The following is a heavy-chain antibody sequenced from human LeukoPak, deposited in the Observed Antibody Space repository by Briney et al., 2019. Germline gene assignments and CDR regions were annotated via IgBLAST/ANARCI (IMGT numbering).Heavy chain of an antibody. CDR1: GFTFSSYW. J-gene: IGHJ6*02. CDR2: ISGSGGST. CDR3: AKDCSSTSCLYGMDV. Sequence: GGSLRLSCAASGFTFSSYWMSWVRQAPGKGLEWVSAISGSGGSTYYADSVKGRFTISRDNSKNTLYLQMNSLRAEDTAVYYCAKDCSSTSCLYGMDVWGQGTTVTVSS. D-gene: IGHD2-2*01. V-gene: IGHV3-23*01.